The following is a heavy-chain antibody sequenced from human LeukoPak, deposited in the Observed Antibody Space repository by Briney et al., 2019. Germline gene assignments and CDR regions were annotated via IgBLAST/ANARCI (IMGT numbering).Heavy chain of an antibody. J-gene: IGHJ3*02. Sequence: SETLSLTCTVSGVSISSGGFYWSWIRQHPGKGLEWIGTMYYSGSTNYNPSLKSRVTISVDTSKNQFSLKLSSVTAADAAVYYCARDRKDFHAFDIWGQGTMVTVSS. CDR3: ARDRKDFHAFDI. V-gene: IGHV4-61*08. D-gene: IGHD3-3*01. CDR1: GVSISSGGFY. CDR2: MYYSGST.